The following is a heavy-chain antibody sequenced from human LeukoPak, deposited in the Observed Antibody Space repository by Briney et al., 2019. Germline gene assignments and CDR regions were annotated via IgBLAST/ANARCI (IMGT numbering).Heavy chain of an antibody. CDR3: ARGPSDNWFDP. J-gene: IGHJ5*02. V-gene: IGHV3-53*04. CDR1: GFTVSSSY. Sequence: GGSLRLSCAASGFTVSSSYMTWVRQPPGKGLEWVSVIFSSGSTYYADSVKGRFTISRHDSKNTLYLQMNSLRVEDTALYYCARGPSDNWFDPWGQGTQVTVSS. CDR2: IFSSGST.